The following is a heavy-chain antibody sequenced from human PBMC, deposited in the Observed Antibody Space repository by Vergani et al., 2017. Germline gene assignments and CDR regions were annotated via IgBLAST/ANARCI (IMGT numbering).Heavy chain of an antibody. Sequence: EVQLVQSGAEVKKPGATMNISCKVSGYTFTDHYMHWVKQAPGKGLEWMGLVDPEDGETIYAEKFKGRFTIAADTSTDTAHLELSSLRSEDTAVYYCATPQTVTTGGMEVWGQGTTVIVSS. CDR3: ATPQTVTTGGMEV. CDR2: VDPEDGET. D-gene: IGHD4-17*01. CDR1: GYTFTDHY. J-gene: IGHJ6*02. V-gene: IGHV1-69-2*01.